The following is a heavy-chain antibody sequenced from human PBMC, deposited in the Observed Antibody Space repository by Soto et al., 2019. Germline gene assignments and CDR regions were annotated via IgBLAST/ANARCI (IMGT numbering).Heavy chain of an antibody. CDR2: IIPVSATT. CDR1: GGTFSSYA. Sequence: QVQLVQSGAEVQKPGSSVKVSCEASGGTFSSYAFNWVRQAPGQGLQWMGGIIPVSATTNYAQKFQGRVTITADKFTSTAYMELSSLRSEETAVYFCALGYTTGWYTSFDFWGQGTLVTVSS. D-gene: IGHD6-19*01. CDR3: ALGYTTGWYTSFDF. V-gene: IGHV1-69*06. J-gene: IGHJ4*02.